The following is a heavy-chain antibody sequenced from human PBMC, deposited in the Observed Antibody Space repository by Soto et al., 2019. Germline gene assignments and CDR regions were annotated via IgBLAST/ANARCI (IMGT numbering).Heavy chain of an antibody. CDR2: INHSGST. CDR3: ARAGYSSGWYERFRWFDP. Sequence: ASETLSLTCAVYGGSFSGYYCSWIRQPPWKGLEWIGEINHSGSTNYNPSLKSRVTISVDTSKNQFSLKLSSVTAADTAVYYCARAGYSSGWYERFRWFDPFGQGTLVTLSS. V-gene: IGHV4-34*01. D-gene: IGHD6-19*01. J-gene: IGHJ5*02. CDR1: GGSFSGYY.